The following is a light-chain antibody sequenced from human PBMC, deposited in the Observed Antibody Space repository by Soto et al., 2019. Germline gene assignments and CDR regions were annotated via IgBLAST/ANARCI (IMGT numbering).Light chain of an antibody. CDR1: SSNIGAGYD. CDR2: GNS. CDR3: QSYDSSLSGVL. Sequence: QLVLTQPPSVSGAPGQRVTISCTGSSSNIGAGYDVHWYQQLPGTAPKLLTYGNSNRPSGVPDRFSGSKSGTSASLAITGLQAEDEADYYCQSYDSSLSGVLFGGGTKLTVL. J-gene: IGLJ2*01. V-gene: IGLV1-40*01.